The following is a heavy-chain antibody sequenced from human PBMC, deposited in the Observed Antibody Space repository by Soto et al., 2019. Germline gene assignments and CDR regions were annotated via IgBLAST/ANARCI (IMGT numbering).Heavy chain of an antibody. CDR3: ARRKVVVHYYGLDV. V-gene: IGHV1-18*01. CDR2: ISAYNGNT. D-gene: IGHD2-2*01. CDR1: GYTFTSYG. J-gene: IGHJ6*02. Sequence: QVQLVQAGAEWKKPGASVQVSCKASGYTFTSYGISWVRPAPAQGLEWMGWISAYNGNTNYAQKIQGRVTMNTDTSTRPAYMELRSLSSDDTAVYYCARRKVVVHYYGLDVWGQGTTVTVSS.